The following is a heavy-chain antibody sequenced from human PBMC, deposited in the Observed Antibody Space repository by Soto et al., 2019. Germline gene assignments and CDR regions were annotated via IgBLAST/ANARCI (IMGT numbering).Heavy chain of an antibody. CDR2: INPNSGGT. CDR1: GYTFTAYY. J-gene: IGHJ5*02. D-gene: IGHD1-26*01. V-gene: IGHV1-2*02. Sequence: ASVKVSCKTSGYTFTAYYMHWVRQAPGQGLEWMGWINPNSGGTNYAQNFQGRVTLTRDTSISTAYMELSSLRSDDTAFYYCARDFRQGTGSYAVWFDPWGQGTLVTVSP. CDR3: ARDFRQGTGSYAVWFDP.